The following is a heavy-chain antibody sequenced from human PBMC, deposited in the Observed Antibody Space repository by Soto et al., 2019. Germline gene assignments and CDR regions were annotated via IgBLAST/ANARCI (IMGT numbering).Heavy chain of an antibody. Sequence: GGPLRPSCAASGFTFSSYAMSWVRQAPGKELEWVSAISGSGGSTCYADSVKGRFTISRDNSKNTLYLQMNSLRAEDTAVYYCAKDLRITPVVPAQSPFDYWGQGTLVTVSS. CDR3: AKDLRITPVVPAQSPFDY. D-gene: IGHD2-2*01. CDR1: GFTFSSYA. CDR2: ISGSGGST. J-gene: IGHJ4*02. V-gene: IGHV3-23*01.